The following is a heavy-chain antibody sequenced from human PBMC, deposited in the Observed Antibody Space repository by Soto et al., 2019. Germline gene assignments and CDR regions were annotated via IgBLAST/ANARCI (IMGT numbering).Heavy chain of an antibody. CDR1: GGTFSSYA. CDR2: IIPIFGTA. Sequence: GASVKVSCKASGGTFSSYAISWVRQAPGQGLEWMGGIIPIFGTANYAQKFQGRVTITADESTSTAYMELSSLRSEDTAVYYCAITIWSGYYTGTPGYYYYGMDVWGQGTTVTVSS. V-gene: IGHV1-69*13. J-gene: IGHJ6*02. D-gene: IGHD3-3*01. CDR3: AITIWSGYYTGTPGYYYYGMDV.